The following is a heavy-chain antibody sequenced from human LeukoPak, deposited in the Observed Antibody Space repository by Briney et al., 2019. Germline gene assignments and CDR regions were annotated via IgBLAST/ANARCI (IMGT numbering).Heavy chain of an antibody. Sequence: GESLKISCQGSGYSFTNYWIGWVRQMPGKGLEWVGIMYPGDSETRYSPSFQSQVTISADKSISTAYLQWNSLEASDTAMYYCATTLYSGIYGDAFDTWGQGTMVTVSS. CDR1: GYSFTNYW. CDR3: ATTLYSGIYGDAFDT. CDR2: MYPGDSET. D-gene: IGHD1-26*01. J-gene: IGHJ3*02. V-gene: IGHV5-51*01.